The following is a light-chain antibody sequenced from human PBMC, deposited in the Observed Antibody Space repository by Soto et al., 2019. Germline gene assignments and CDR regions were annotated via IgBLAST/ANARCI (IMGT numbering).Light chain of an antibody. J-gene: IGKJ1*01. CDR3: QQYYTYSRT. CDR1: QTINTW. V-gene: IGKV1-5*03. Sequence: DIQITQSPSTLSASVGDRVTITCRASQTINTWLAWFQQKPGKAPKLLIYKASSLESGVPSRFRGSGSGTEFTLTISSLKPDDFETYYCQQYYTYSRTFGQGTKVDIK. CDR2: KAS.